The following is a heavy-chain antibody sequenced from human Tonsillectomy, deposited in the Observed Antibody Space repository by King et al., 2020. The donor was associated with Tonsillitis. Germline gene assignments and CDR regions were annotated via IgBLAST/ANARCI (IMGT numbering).Heavy chain of an antibody. V-gene: IGHV4-59*01. Sequence: VQLKESGPGLVKPSETLSLTCTVSGGSMGTYYWSWNRQPPGKGLEWIGYISYSGNTNYNPSLKSRLTISLDTSKNHFSLALSSVTAADTGVYYCARDYKGVLDYWGQGILVTVSS. CDR2: ISYSGNT. CDR1: GGSMGTYY. CDR3: ARDYKGVLDY. D-gene: IGHD3-10*01. J-gene: IGHJ4*02.